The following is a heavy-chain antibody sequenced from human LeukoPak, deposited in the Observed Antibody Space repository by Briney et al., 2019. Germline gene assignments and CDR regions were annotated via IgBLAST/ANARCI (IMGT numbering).Heavy chain of an antibody. Sequence: SETLSLTCAVYGGSFSGYYWSWIRQPPGKGLEWIGEINHSGSTNYNPSLKSRVTISVDTSKNQFSLKLSSVTAADTAVYYCARGNAMPDYWGQGTLVTVSS. D-gene: IGHD2-2*01. CDR2: INHSGST. CDR1: GGSFSGYY. CDR3: ARGNAMPDY. V-gene: IGHV4-34*01. J-gene: IGHJ4*02.